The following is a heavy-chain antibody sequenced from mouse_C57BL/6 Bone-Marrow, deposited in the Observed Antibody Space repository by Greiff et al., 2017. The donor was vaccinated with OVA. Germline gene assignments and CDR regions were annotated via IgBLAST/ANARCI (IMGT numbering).Heavy chain of an antibody. J-gene: IGHJ2*01. Sequence: VQLQQSGAELVRPGASVKLSCTASGFNIKDDYMHWVKQRPEQGLEWIGWIDPENGDTEYASKFQGKATITADTSSNTASLQLSILTSGDTAVYYCTTGSGDFDYWGQGTTLTVSA. CDR3: TTGSGDFDY. CDR1: GFNIKDDY. V-gene: IGHV14-4*01. D-gene: IGHD1-3*01. CDR2: IDPENGDT.